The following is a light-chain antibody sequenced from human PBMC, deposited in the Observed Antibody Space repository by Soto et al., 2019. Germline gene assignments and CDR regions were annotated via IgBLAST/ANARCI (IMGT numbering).Light chain of an antibody. CDR3: QQHHSYPDT. J-gene: IGKJ4*01. V-gene: IGKV1-16*02. CDR1: QGINNF. Sequence: DIQMTQSPSSLSASVGDTVTITCRGSQGINNFLAWFQQKPGKAPKSLIYGASSLQSGVPSKFSGSGSDTALTITISSLQPEDYATDFCQQHHSYPDTFGGGTKVELK. CDR2: GAS.